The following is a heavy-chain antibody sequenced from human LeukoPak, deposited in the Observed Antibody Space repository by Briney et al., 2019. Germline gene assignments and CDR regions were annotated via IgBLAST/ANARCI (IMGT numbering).Heavy chain of an antibody. CDR1: GFTFSSYG. Sequence: PGGSLRLSCAASGFTFSSYGMHWVRQAPGKGLEWVAFIRYDGSNKYYADSVKGRFTISRDNSKNTLYLQMNSLRAEDTAVYYCEILYGSGSYYNANWGQGTLVTVSS. CDR3: EILYGSGSYYNAN. V-gene: IGHV3-30*02. J-gene: IGHJ4*02. CDR2: IRYDGSNK. D-gene: IGHD3-10*01.